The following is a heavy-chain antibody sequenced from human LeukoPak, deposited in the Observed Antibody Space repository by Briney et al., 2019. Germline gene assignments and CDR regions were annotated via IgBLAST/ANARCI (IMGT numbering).Heavy chain of an antibody. V-gene: IGHV3-7*01. CDR3: ASRNLFEY. Sequence: GGSLRLSCAVSGFTFRYYWMSWVRRAPGKGLEWVANIKEDGSEKYYVDSVKGRFTISRDNAKRSLYLQMNSLRAEDTAVYYCASRNLFEYWGQGTLVTVSS. D-gene: IGHD1-14*01. J-gene: IGHJ4*02. CDR2: IKEDGSEK. CDR1: GFTFRYYW.